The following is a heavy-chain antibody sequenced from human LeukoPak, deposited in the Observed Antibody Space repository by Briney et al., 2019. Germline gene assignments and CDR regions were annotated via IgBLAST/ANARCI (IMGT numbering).Heavy chain of an antibody. Sequence: ASVKVSCKASGYTFTGYYMHWVRQAPGQGLEWMGWINPNSGGTNYAQKFQGRVTMTRDTSISTAYMELSRLRSDDTAVYYCARDGVLGGYCSGGSCYDSWGQEPLVTVSS. CDR1: GYTFTGYY. CDR3: ARDGVLGGYCSGGSCYDS. CDR2: INPNSGGT. D-gene: IGHD2-15*01. J-gene: IGHJ5*01. V-gene: IGHV1-2*02.